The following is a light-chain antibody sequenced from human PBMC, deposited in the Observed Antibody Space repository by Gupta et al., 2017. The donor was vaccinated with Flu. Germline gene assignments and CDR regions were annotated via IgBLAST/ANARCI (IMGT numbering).Light chain of an antibody. V-gene: IGKV1-33*01. J-gene: IGKJ4*01. CDR1: QDISNY. CDR3: QQYDNSALT. CDR2: DAS. Sequence: DIQMTQSPSSLSASVGDRVTITCQASQDISNYLNWYQQKPGKAPKLLIYDASNLETGVPSRFSGSGSGTDFTFTISSLQPEDIATYYCQQYDNSALTFGGGTEVEIK.